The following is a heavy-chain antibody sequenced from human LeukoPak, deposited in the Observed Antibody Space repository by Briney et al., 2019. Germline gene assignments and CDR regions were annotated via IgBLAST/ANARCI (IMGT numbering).Heavy chain of an antibody. J-gene: IGHJ4*02. Sequence: PSETLSLTCTVSGYSISSGYYWGWIRPPPGKGLEWIGSIYHSGSTYYNPSLKSRVTISVDTSKNQFSLKLSSVTAADTAVDYCARRVGASYYFDYWGQGTLVTVSS. CDR3: ARRVGASYYFDY. CDR1: GYSISSGYY. V-gene: IGHV4-38-2*02. CDR2: IYHSGST. D-gene: IGHD1-26*01.